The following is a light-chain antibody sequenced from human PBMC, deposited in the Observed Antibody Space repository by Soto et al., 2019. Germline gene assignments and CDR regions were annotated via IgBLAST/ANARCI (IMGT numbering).Light chain of an antibody. CDR3: QQSYSPPPIT. CDR1: QIISIY. Sequence: DIQITQSPSSLSASVGDRVTITCRASQIISIYLNWYQQRPGKAPKLLIYAASSLQSGVPSRFGGRGSGTDFSLTISSLQPEDSATYYCQQSYSPPPITFGQGTLLEIK. J-gene: IGKJ5*01. V-gene: IGKV1-39*01. CDR2: AAS.